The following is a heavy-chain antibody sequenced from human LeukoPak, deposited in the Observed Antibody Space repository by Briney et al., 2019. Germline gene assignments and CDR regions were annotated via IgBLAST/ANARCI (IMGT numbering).Heavy chain of an antibody. J-gene: IGHJ4*02. CDR1: GLTFSYYS. CDR2: ISSSSSTI. Sequence: GGSLRLSCAASGLTFSYYSMNWVRQAPGKGLEWVSYISSSSSTIYYADSVKGRFTISRDNAKNSLYLQMNSLRAEDTAVYYCARDRARYYDSSGYLVWGQGTLVTVSS. D-gene: IGHD3-22*01. V-gene: IGHV3-48*01. CDR3: ARDRARYYDSSGYLV.